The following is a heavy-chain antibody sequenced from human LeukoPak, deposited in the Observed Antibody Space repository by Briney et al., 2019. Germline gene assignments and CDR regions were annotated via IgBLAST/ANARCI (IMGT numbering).Heavy chain of an antibody. J-gene: IGHJ6*03. V-gene: IGHV1-69*06. Sequence: SVKVSCKASGGTFSSYAISWVRQAPGQGLEWMGGIIPIFGTANYAQKFQGRVTITADKSTSTAYMELSSLRSEDTAVYYCARGTGIQRKSPSSYDYVWGSYPHYYYMDVWGKGTTVTVSS. CDR1: GGTFSSYA. CDR2: IIPIFGTA. CDR3: ARGTGIQRKSPSSYDYVWGSYPHYYYMDV. D-gene: IGHD3-16*02.